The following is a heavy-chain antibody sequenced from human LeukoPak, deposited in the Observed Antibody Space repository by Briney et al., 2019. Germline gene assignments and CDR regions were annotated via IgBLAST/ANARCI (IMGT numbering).Heavy chain of an antibody. J-gene: IGHJ4*02. CDR3: ARMFRYDHGDDHFSG. V-gene: IGHV1-2*02. CDR2: INPNSDGT. CDR1: GYTFTGYY. Sequence: ASVKVSCKASGYTFTGYYMHCVRQAPGQGHEWMGWINPNSDGTNYTQKFQGRVTMTRDTSISTAYMELSRLRSEDTAVYYCARMFRYDHGDDHFSGWGQGTLVTVSS. D-gene: IGHD5-12*01.